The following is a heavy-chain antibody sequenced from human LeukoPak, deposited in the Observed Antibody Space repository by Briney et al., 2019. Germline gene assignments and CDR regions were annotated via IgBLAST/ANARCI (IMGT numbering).Heavy chain of an antibody. CDR2: IKQDGSEK. CDR1: GFTFSDYY. J-gene: IGHJ6*03. Sequence: SGGSLRLSCAASGFTFSDYYMSWIRQAPGKGLEWVANIKQDGSEKYYVDSVKGRFTISRDNAKNSLYLQMNSLRAEDTAVYYCARESRVLLWFGELLMGYMDVWGKGTTVTVSS. CDR3: ARESRVLLWFGELLMGYMDV. D-gene: IGHD3-10*01. V-gene: IGHV3-7*01.